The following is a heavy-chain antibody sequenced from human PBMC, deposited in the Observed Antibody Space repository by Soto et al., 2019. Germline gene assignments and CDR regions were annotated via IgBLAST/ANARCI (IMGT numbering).Heavy chain of an antibody. J-gene: IGHJ4*02. CDR1: GFTFSSYA. V-gene: IGHV3-23*01. D-gene: IGHD3-10*01. Sequence: EVQLLESGGGLVQPGGSLRLSCAASGFTFSSYAMSWVRQAPGKGLEWVSAISGSGGSTYYADSVKGRFTISRDNSKNTLYLQMNSLRAEDTAVYYCAKAGREYYGSGSYSNVAYYFDYWGQGTLVTVSS. CDR3: AKAGREYYGSGSYSNVAYYFDY. CDR2: ISGSGGST.